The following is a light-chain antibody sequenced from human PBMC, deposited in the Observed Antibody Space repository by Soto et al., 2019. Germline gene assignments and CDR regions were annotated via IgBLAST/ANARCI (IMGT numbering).Light chain of an antibody. CDR2: KAS. J-gene: IGKJ1*01. CDR3: QQYNSYWT. Sequence: DIQMTQSPSTLSASVGDRVTITCGSCQSISSWLSWYQHKPGKAPKLLILKASSLESGVPSRFSGSGSGTEFTLTIRSLKPDDLATYYCQQYNSYWTFGQGTKVDIK. V-gene: IGKV1-5*03. CDR1: QSISSW.